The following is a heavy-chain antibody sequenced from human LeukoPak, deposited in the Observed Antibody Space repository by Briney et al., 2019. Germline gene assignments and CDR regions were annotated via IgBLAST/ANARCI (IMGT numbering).Heavy chain of an antibody. D-gene: IGHD5-18*01. CDR2: INHSGST. V-gene: IGHV4-34*01. CDR3: ARKRGYSYGIRYFDL. J-gene: IGHJ2*01. Sequence: SETLSLTCAVYGGSFSGYYWSWIRQPPGKGLEWIGEINHSGSTSYNPSLKSRVTISVDTSKNQFSLKLSSVIAADTAVYYCARKRGYSYGIRYFDLWGRGTLVTVSS. CDR1: GGSFSGYY.